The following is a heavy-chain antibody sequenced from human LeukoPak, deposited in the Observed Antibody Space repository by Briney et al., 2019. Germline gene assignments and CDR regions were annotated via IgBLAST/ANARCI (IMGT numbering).Heavy chain of an antibody. J-gene: IGHJ6*03. V-gene: IGHV1-18*01. CDR3: ARVGGSSGWYFRYYYYYMDV. Sequence: ASVKVSCKASGYTFTSYDINWVRQATGQGLEWMGWISAYNGNTNYAQKLQGRVTMTTDTSTSTAYMELRSLRSDDAAVYYCARVGGSSGWYFRYYYYYMDVWGKGTTVTVSS. CDR2: ISAYNGNT. D-gene: IGHD6-19*01. CDR1: GYTFTSYD.